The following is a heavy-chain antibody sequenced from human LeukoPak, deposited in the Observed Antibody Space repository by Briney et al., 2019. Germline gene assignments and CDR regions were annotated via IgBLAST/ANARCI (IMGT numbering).Heavy chain of an antibody. J-gene: IGHJ4*02. CDR2: MSYSGHT. CDR1: GDSIGRINYY. CDR3: AKELRVHYGSGSYYPSYEVRGGDY. Sequence: PSETLSLTCTICGDSIGRINYYWGWIRQPPGKGLEWIVSMSYSGHTYYNPSLKSRVTTSIDTSKNQLSLNLKSVTAADTAVYYCAKELRVHYGSGSYYPSYEVRGGDYWGQGTLVTVSS. D-gene: IGHD3-10*01. V-gene: IGHV4-39*07.